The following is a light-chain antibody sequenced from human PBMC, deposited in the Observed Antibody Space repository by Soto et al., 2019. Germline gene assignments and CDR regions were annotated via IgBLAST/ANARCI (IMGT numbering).Light chain of an antibody. J-gene: IGKJ3*01. CDR3: QQTYNMPRT. Sequence: DIRITHSPASLSASLVYGVTITCRASQSISRHLNWYQQKPGKAPRLLIYAASSLQSGVPSRFSGSGSGTDFILTITSLQPEDSATYYCQQTYNMPRTFGPGTKVDI. CDR2: AAS. V-gene: IGKV1-39*01. CDR1: QSISRH.